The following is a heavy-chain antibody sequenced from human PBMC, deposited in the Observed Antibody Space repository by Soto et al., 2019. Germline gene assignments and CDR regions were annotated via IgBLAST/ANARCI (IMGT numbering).Heavy chain of an antibody. CDR1: GFTFSSYA. J-gene: IGHJ4*02. V-gene: IGHV3-23*01. CDR2: ISGSGGTT. CDR3: AKDRVWFGTFDY. D-gene: IGHD3-10*01. Sequence: PGGSLRLSCAASGFTFSSYAMSWVRQAPGKGLEWVSSISGSGGTTFYAESVKGRFTISRDNSKNTMYLQMNSLRAEDTAVYYCAKDRVWFGTFDYWGQGTLVTVSS.